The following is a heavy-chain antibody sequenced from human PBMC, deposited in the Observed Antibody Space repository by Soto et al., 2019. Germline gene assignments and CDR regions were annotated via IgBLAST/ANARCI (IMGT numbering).Heavy chain of an antibody. D-gene: IGHD2-2*01. CDR2: ISAYNGNT. CDR3: ARSIVVVPAAMGDAFDI. V-gene: IGHV1-18*01. J-gene: IGHJ3*02. Sequence: ASVKVSCKASGYTFTSYGISWVRQAPGQGLEWMGWISAYNGNTNYAQKLQGRVTMTTDTSTRTAYMELRSLRSDDTAVYYCARSIVVVPAAMGDAFDIWGQGTMVTVSS. CDR1: GYTFTSYG.